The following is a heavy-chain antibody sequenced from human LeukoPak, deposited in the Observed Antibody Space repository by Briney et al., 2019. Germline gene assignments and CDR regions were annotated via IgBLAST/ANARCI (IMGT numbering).Heavy chain of an antibody. Sequence: GESLQISCKGSGYTFTNYWIGWVRQMPGKGLEWMGIIYPGDSDTRYSPSFQGQVAISADKSISTAYLQWSSLKASDTAMYYCARSDGYSYGDFDHWGQGTLVTVSS. CDR1: GYTFTNYW. J-gene: IGHJ4*02. D-gene: IGHD5-18*01. CDR3: ARSDGYSYGDFDH. CDR2: IYPGDSDT. V-gene: IGHV5-51*01.